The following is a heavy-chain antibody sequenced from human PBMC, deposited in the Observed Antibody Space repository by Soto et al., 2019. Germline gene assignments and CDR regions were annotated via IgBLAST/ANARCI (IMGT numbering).Heavy chain of an antibody. D-gene: IGHD4-17*01. V-gene: IGHV4-31*03. CDR1: GGSILNGGHY. J-gene: IGHJ4*02. Sequence: SETLSLTCTVSGGSILNGGHYWTWIRQHPGKGLEWIGRIFFSGNTHYNPALKSRLTFSLDTAKNQFSLKLTSVTAADTAIDYCARGNYGGMLDCWGPGTLVTISS. CDR2: IFFSGNT. CDR3: ARGNYGGMLDC.